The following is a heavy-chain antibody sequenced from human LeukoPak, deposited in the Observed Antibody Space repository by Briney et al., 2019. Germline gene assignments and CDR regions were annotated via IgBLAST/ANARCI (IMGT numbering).Heavy chain of an antibody. D-gene: IGHD2-2*01. V-gene: IGHV4-59*01. CDR1: GGSISNYF. CDR2: VYYSGST. CDR3: ARDLVTEPTGDWFDP. Sequence: PSETLSLTCTVSGGSISNYFWSWIRQPPGKGLEWIGCVYYSGSTNSNPSLKSRVTISVDTSKKQFSLKLKSVTAADTAVYYCARDLVTEPTGDWFDPWGQGTLVTVSS. J-gene: IGHJ5*02.